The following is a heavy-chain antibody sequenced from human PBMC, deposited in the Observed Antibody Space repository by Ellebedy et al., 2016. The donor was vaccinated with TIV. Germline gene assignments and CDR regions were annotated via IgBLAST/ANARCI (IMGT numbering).Heavy chain of an antibody. J-gene: IGHJ4*02. V-gene: IGHV4-59*01. CDR3: ARGSMIGNSPWGYFDY. Sequence: MPSETLSLTCTVSGGSMNGYYWSRIRQPPGKGLQSIGYVYYSGSTNYNPSLKRRVTMSVDRSKNQFSLRLTSVTAADAAVYYCARGSMIGNSPWGYFDYWGQGTLVTVSS. CDR2: VYYSGST. CDR1: GGSMNGYY. D-gene: IGHD3-22*01.